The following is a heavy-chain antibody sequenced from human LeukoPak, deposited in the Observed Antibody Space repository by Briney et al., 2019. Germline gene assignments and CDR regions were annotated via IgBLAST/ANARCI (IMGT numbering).Heavy chain of an antibody. CDR2: IKQDGSEI. CDR3: AREISSWYRTEGRFDP. Sequence: GGSLRLSCAASGFTFSNYWMSWVRRAPGKGLEWVANIKQDGSEIYYVDSVNGRFTISRDNAKNSLYLQMNSLRGEDTAVYYCAREISSWYRTEGRFDPWGQGTLVTVSS. J-gene: IGHJ5*02. V-gene: IGHV3-7*01. D-gene: IGHD6-13*01. CDR1: GFTFSNYW.